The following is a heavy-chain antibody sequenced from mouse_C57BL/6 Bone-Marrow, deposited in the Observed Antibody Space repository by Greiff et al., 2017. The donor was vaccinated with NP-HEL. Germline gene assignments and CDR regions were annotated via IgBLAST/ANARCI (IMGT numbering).Heavy chain of an antibody. V-gene: IGHV1-85*01. CDR3: ARFGYYGSSYEWNFDD. CDR1: GYTFTSYD. CDR2: IYPRDGST. Sequence: QVQLQQSGPELVKPGASVKLSCKASGYTFTSYDINWVKQRPGQGLEWIGWIYPRDGSTKYNEKFKGKATLTVDTSSSTAYMELHSLTSEDSAVYFCARFGYYGSSYEWNFDDWGQGTTLTVSS. D-gene: IGHD1-1*01. J-gene: IGHJ2*01.